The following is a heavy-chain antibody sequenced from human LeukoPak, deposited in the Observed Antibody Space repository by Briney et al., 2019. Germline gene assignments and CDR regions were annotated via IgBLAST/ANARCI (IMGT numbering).Heavy chain of an antibody. Sequence: GGSLRLSCAASGFTFSSYAMSWVRQAPGKGLEWVSAISGSGGSTYYADSVKGRFTISRDDAKNSLFLQMNSLRDEDTAVYYCARDQDYSFDYWGQGTLVTVSS. CDR1: GFTFSSYA. J-gene: IGHJ4*02. CDR3: ARDQDYSFDY. CDR2: ISGSGGST. V-gene: IGHV3-23*01.